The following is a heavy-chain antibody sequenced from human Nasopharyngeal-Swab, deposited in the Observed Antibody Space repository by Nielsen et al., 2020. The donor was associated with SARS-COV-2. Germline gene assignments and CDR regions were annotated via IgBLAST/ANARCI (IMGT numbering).Heavy chain of an antibody. V-gene: IGHV4-34*01. CDR2: INHSGST. CDR3: ARSCRVVTAIRFAFDI. D-gene: IGHD2-21*02. J-gene: IGHJ3*02. Sequence: WIRQPPGKGLEWIGEINHSGSTNYNPSLKSRVTISVDTSKNQFSLKLSSVTAADTAVYYCARSCRVVTAIRFAFDIWGQRTMVTVSS.